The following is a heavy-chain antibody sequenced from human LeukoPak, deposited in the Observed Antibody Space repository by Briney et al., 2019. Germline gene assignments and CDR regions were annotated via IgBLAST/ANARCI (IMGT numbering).Heavy chain of an antibody. Sequence: GGSLRLSCAASGFTFSSYAMHWVRQAPGKGLEWVSYISSSGSTIYYADSVKGRFTISRDNAKNSLYLQMNSLRAEDTAVYYCARGVQLVRENFDYWGQGTLVTVSS. CDR3: ARGVQLVRENFDY. D-gene: IGHD6-6*01. J-gene: IGHJ4*02. CDR2: ISSSGSTI. CDR1: GFTFSSYA. V-gene: IGHV3-48*04.